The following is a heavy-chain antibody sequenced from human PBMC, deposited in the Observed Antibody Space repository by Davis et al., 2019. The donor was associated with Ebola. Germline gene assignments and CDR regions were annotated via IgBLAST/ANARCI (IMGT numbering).Heavy chain of an antibody. CDR1: GFTFDDYA. Sequence: GESLKIPCAASGFTFDDYAMYWVRQAPGKGLEWVAVISYDGSNKYYADSVKGRFTISRDNTKNSLYLQMNSLRDEDTALYYCSRGGAVKFDYWGQGTLVTVSS. CDR2: ISYDGSNK. V-gene: IGHV3-30*03. D-gene: IGHD4-17*01. J-gene: IGHJ4*02. CDR3: SRGGAVKFDY.